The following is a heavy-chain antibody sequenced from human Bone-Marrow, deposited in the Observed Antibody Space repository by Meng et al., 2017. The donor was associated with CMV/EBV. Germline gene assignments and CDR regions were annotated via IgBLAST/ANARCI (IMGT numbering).Heavy chain of an antibody. Sequence: SETLSLTCTVSGGSISSYYWSWIRQPPGKGLEWIGYIYYSGSTNYNPSLKSRVTISVDTSKNQFSLKLSSVTAADTAVYYCARTLGYCSSTSCYLPAYFDHWGQGTLVTVSS. CDR2: IYYSGST. CDR3: ARTLGYCSSTSCYLPAYFDH. CDR1: GGSISSYY. J-gene: IGHJ4*02. D-gene: IGHD2-2*01. V-gene: IGHV4-59*01.